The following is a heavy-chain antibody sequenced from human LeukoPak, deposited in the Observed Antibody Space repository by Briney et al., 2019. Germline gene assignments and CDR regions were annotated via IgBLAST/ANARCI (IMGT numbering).Heavy chain of an antibody. D-gene: IGHD2-2*02. V-gene: IGHV3-30*18. CDR1: GFTFSSYG. Sequence: GRSLRLSCAASGFTFSSYGMHWVRQAPGKGLEWVAVISYDGSNKYYADSVKGRFTISRDNSKNTLYLQMNSLRAEDTAVYYCAKDLACSSTSCYTPYYYYYYGMDAWGQGTTVTVSS. CDR3: AKDLACSSTSCYTPYYYYYYGMDA. CDR2: ISYDGSNK. J-gene: IGHJ6*02.